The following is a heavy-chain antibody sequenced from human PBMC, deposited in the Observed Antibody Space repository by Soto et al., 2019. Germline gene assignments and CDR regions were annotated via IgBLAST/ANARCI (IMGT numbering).Heavy chain of an antibody. J-gene: IGHJ4*02. V-gene: IGHV4-39*01. CDR3: ASTRAVYFDY. Sequence: SETLSLTCTVSGGSISSSSYYWGWIRQPPGKGLEWIGSIYYSGSTYYNPSLKSRVTISVDTSKNQFSLKLSSVTAADTAVYYCASTRAVYFDYWGQGTLVTVSS. CDR1: GGSISSSSYY. CDR2: IYYSGST.